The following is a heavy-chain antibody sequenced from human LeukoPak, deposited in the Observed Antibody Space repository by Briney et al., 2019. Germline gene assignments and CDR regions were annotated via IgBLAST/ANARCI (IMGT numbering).Heavy chain of an antibody. Sequence: SETLSLTCAVYGGSFSGYYWSWIRQPAGKGLEWIGRIYTSGSTNYSPSLKSRVTMSVDTSKNQFSLKLNSVTAADTAVYYCARDYLTVTPSNYYYYMDVWGKGTTVTVSS. CDR3: ARDYLTVTPSNYYYYMDV. D-gene: IGHD4-11*01. V-gene: IGHV4-4*07. CDR1: GGSFSGYY. CDR2: IYTSGST. J-gene: IGHJ6*03.